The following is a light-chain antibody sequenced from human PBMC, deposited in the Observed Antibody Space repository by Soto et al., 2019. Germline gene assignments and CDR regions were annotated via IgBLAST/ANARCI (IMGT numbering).Light chain of an antibody. J-gene: IGKJ1*01. V-gene: IGKV1-5*01. Sequence: DIQMTQSPSTLSASVGDRAIITCRASQSLSRKLAWYQQKPGQAPNLLIYDASTFESGVRSRFSGSGFGTGFTLTIGSLEPDDFATYYCLEYNNYPRTFGQGTKVEIK. CDR1: QSLSRK. CDR3: LEYNNYPRT. CDR2: DAS.